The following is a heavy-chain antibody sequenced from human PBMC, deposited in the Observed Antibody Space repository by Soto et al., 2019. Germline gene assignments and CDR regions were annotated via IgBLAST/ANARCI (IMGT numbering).Heavy chain of an antibody. V-gene: IGHV1-69*13. CDR1: GGPFSSYA. Sequence: SVKVSFKASGGPFSSYAISLVRQAPGQGLEWMGGIIPIFGTANYSQKFQGRVTITADESTSTAYMELSSLRSWDTAVYYCARDTLEPPVDLEYYYYGMDVWGQGTTVTVSS. CDR3: ARDTLEPPVDLEYYYYGMDV. D-gene: IGHD1-1*01. J-gene: IGHJ6*01. CDR2: IIPIFGTA.